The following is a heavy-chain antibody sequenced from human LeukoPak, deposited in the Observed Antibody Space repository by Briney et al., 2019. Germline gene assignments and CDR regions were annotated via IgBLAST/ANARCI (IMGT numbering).Heavy chain of an antibody. CDR3: ARARMGIAALFDY. J-gene: IGHJ4*02. Sequence: SETLSLTCTVSGGSISSYYWSWIRQPAGKGLEWIGRFYTSGSTNYNPSLKSRVTISVDTSKNHFSLKLRSVTAADTAVYYCARARMGIAALFDYWGQGTLVTVSS. V-gene: IGHV4-4*07. CDR2: FYTSGST. CDR1: GGSISSYY. D-gene: IGHD6-6*01.